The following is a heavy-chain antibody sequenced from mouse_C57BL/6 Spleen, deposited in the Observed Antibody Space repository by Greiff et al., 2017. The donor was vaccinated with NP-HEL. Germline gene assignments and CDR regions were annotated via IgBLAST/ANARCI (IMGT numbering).Heavy chain of an antibody. Sequence: EVQLQQSGAELVRPGASVKLSCTASGFNIKDDYMHWVKQRPEQGLEWIGWIDPENGDTEYASKFQGKATITADTSSNTAYLQLSSLTYEDTAVYYCTTGCNYLYYYAMDYWGQGTSVTVSS. CDR1: GFNIKDDY. J-gene: IGHJ4*01. V-gene: IGHV14-4*01. CDR3: TTGCNYLYYYAMDY. CDR2: IDPENGDT. D-gene: IGHD2-1*01.